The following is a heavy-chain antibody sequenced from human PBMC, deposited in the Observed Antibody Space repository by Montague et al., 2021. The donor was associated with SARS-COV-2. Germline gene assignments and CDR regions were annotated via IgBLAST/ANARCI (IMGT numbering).Heavy chain of an antibody. Sequence: SETLSLTCTVSSGSISNYYWSWIRQPPGKGLEWIGFTSHTESTNYNPSLESRVSISIDTSKSQFSLRVRSVTAADTAVHYCARSVQFAYGLDVWGQGTTVTISS. CDR1: SGSISNYY. D-gene: IGHD3-16*01. J-gene: IGHJ6*02. V-gene: IGHV4-59*08. CDR2: TSHTEST. CDR3: ARSVQFAYGLDV.